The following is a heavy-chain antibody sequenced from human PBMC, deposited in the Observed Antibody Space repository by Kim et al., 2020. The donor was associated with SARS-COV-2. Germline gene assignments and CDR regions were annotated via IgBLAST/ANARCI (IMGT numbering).Heavy chain of an antibody. CDR1: GFTFSRYS. CDR2: ISSSSSDI. D-gene: IGHD6-13*01. CDR3: ARPPYIRAADAFYWYFDL. V-gene: IGHV3-48*02. Sequence: GGSLRLSCAASGFTFSRYSMNWVRQAPGKGPEWVSHISSSSSDIYYADSVKGRFTISRDNAKNSLFLQMNSLRDDDTAVYYCARPPYIRAADAFYWYFDLWGRGTVVTVSS. J-gene: IGHJ2*01.